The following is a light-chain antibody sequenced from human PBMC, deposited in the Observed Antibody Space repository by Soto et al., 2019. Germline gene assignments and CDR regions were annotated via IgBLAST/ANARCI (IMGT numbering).Light chain of an antibody. V-gene: IGKV3-15*01. CDR2: GAS. Sequence: EIVMTQSPVTLSVSPGEGATLSCRASQSVGSNLAWYQQKPGQAPRLLIYGASTRATGIPTRVSGSGSGTEFTLTISSLQSEDFAVYYCHKYNDWPITFGQGTRLEIK. J-gene: IGKJ5*01. CDR3: HKYNDWPIT. CDR1: QSVGSN.